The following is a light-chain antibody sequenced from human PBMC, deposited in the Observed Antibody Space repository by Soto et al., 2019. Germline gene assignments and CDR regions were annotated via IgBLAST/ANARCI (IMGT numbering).Light chain of an antibody. Sequence: EIVLTQSPDTLSLSPVDRATLSCRASQTIGTYLAWYQQKPGRTPRLLIFGASIRATGIPDRFIGSGSETDFTLSISRLEPEDFAVYYCHQYGGSSWTFGPGTKV. J-gene: IGKJ1*01. CDR2: GAS. CDR1: QTIGTY. V-gene: IGKV3-20*01. CDR3: HQYGGSSWT.